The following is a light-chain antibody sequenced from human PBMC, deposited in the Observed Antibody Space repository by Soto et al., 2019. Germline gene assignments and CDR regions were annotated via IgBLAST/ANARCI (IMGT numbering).Light chain of an antibody. CDR2: VAS. CDR1: QSVSSNY. V-gene: IGKV3-20*01. Sequence: EIVLTQSPGTLSLSPGERATLSCRASQSVSSNYLAWYQQKPGQAPRLLIYVASNRATGIPDRFSGSGSGTDFTLTISRLEPEDFEVYYCQHYDSSPLTFGQGTRLEIK. CDR3: QHYDSSPLT. J-gene: IGKJ5*01.